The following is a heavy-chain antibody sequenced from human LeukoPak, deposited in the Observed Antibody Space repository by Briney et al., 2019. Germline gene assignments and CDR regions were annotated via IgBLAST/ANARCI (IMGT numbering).Heavy chain of an antibody. CDR2: IYYSGST. CDR1: GGSISSGDYY. CDR3: ARVCDGLGTGPYNWFDP. J-gene: IGHJ5*02. Sequence: SETLSLTCTVSGGSISSGDYYWSWIRQPPGKGLEWIGYIYYSGSTYYNPSLKSRVTISVDRSKNQFSLKLSSVTAADTAVYYCARVCDGLGTGPYNWFDPWGQGTLVTVSS. D-gene: IGHD5-24*01. V-gene: IGHV4-30-4*01.